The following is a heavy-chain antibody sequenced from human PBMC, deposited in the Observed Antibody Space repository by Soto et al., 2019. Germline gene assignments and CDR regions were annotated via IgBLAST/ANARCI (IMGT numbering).Heavy chain of an antibody. V-gene: IGHV4-4*07. CDR1: GGSMSSYY. CDR3: ASSSLYGMDV. J-gene: IGHJ6*02. Sequence: SETLSLTCTVSGGSMSSYYWSWIRQPAGKGLEWIGRIYTSRNTNYNPSPKSRLTISIDTSKNQFSLRVGSVTAADTAVYYCASSSLYGMDVWGQGTTVTVSS. CDR2: IYTSRNT.